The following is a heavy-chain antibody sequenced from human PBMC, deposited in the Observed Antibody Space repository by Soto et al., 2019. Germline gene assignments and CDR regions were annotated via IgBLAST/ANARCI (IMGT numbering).Heavy chain of an antibody. CDR1: GFTFNDYA. CDR3: EKDIGALTGITPLSFDY. D-gene: IGHD1-7*01. Sequence: EVQLVESGGGLVQPGRSLRLSCAASGFTFNDYAMHWVRQAPGKGLEWVSGISWNSGNIGYADSVKGRFTISRDNAKKSLYLQMNTLRAEDTALYYCEKDIGALTGITPLSFDYGGKGTLVTVSS. CDR2: ISWNSGNI. J-gene: IGHJ4*02. V-gene: IGHV3-9*01.